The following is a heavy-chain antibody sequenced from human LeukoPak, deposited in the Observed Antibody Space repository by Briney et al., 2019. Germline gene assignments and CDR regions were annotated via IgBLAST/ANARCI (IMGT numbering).Heavy chain of an antibody. CDR2: ISAYKGNT. CDR1: GYTFTSYG. D-gene: IGHD6-6*01. CDR3: ARVGAARPPTRYYYYGMDV. V-gene: IGHV1-18*01. J-gene: IGHJ6*02. Sequence: ASVKVSCKASGYTFTSYGISWVRQAPGQGLEWMGWISAYKGNTNYAQKLQGRVTMTTDTSTSTAYMELRSLRSDDTAVYYCARVGAARPPTRYYYYGMDVWGQGTTVTVSS.